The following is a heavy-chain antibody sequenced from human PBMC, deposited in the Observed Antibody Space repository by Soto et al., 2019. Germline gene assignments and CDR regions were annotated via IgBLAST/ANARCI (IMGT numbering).Heavy chain of an antibody. D-gene: IGHD1-26*01. CDR1: GFTFGDYA. CDR2: IRSKAYGGTT. Sequence: GGSLRLSCTASGFTFGDYAMSWVRQAPGTGLEWVGFIRSKAYGGTTEYAASVKGRFTISRDDSKSIAYLQMNSLKTEDTAVYYCTRVPIVGATPTLYFDYWGQGTLVTVSS. J-gene: IGHJ4*02. CDR3: TRVPIVGATPTLYFDY. V-gene: IGHV3-49*04.